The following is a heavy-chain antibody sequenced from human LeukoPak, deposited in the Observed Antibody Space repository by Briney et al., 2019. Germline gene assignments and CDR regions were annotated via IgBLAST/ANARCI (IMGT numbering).Heavy chain of an antibody. Sequence: GGSLRLSCAASGFTFSDYWMHWVRQAPGKGLVWVSRSNSDGRSTTYADSVKGRFTISRDNSKNTLSLQMNSLRAEDTAVYYCAKDVRVGGGGMDVWGQGTPVTVSS. J-gene: IGHJ6*02. CDR3: AKDVRVGGGGMDV. V-gene: IGHV3-74*01. CDR2: SNSDGRST. CDR1: GFTFSDYW. D-gene: IGHD1-26*01.